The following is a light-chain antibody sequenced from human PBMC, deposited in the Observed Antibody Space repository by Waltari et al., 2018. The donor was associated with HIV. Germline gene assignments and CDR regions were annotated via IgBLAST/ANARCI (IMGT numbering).Light chain of an antibody. J-gene: IGKJ4*01. V-gene: IGKV1-17*01. CDR1: EPIRSD. Sequence: DIQLTQSPAILSASVGDRVTIICRASEPIRSDLAWFQHKPRKAPKRLIFSSSTLQTGVPQRFSGSGSGTQFTLTVTSLQPEDFATYFCQQHNSFPSTFGGGTTV. CDR3: QQHNSFPST. CDR2: SSS.